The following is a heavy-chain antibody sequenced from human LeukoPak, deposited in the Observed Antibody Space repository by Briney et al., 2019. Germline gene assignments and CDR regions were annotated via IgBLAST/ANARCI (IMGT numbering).Heavy chain of an antibody. CDR3: AVLVGGTNFNY. Sequence: ASVKVSCKASGYTFTDYYIHWVRQALGQGLEWMGWINPNSGGTIFARKFQGRVSMTRDTSISTAYMELRRLRSDDTAVYYCAVLVGGTNFNYWGQGTLVTVSS. CDR1: GYTFTDYY. V-gene: IGHV1-2*02. CDR2: INPNSGGT. J-gene: IGHJ4*02. D-gene: IGHD1-26*01.